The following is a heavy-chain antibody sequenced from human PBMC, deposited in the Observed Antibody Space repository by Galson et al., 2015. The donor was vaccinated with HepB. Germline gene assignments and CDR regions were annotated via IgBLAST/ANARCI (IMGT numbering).Heavy chain of an antibody. CDR2: IYPGDSDT. CDR1: GYNFATYW. V-gene: IGHV5-51*01. J-gene: IGHJ4*02. Sequence: QSGAEVKKPGESLKISCKGFGYNFATYWIAWVRQMPGKGLEWMGIIYPGDSDTRYSPSSQGQVTISADKSIRTAYLQWSSLEASDTAIYYCARGFCIDGVCFQRPFDYWGQGALVTVSS. D-gene: IGHD2-8*01. CDR3: ARGFCIDGVCFQRPFDY.